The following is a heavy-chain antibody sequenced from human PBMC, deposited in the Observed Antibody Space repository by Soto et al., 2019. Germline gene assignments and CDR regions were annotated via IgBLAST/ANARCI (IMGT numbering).Heavy chain of an antibody. D-gene: IGHD6-6*01. V-gene: IGHV1-18*01. CDR1: GYTFTSYG. J-gene: IGHJ6*02. CDR2: ISAYNGNT. CDR3: ARGPSIAARRLYYYGMDV. Sequence: QVQLVQSGAEVKKPGASVKVSCKASGYTFTSYGISWVRQAPGQGLEWMGWISAYNGNTNYAQKLQGRVTMTTDTSTGTAYMELRSLGSDDTAVYYCARGPSIAARRLYYYGMDVWGQGTTVTVSS.